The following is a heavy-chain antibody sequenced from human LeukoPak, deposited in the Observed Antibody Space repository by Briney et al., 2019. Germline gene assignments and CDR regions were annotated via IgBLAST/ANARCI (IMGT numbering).Heavy chain of an antibody. CDR2: ISYDGSNK. CDR3: ARTTTPHYYGSGSYALGY. CDR1: GFTFSTYA. D-gene: IGHD3-10*01. J-gene: IGHJ4*02. Sequence: GGSLRLSCAASGFTFSTYAMHWVRQGPGKGLGWVAVISYDGSNKYYADSVKGRFTISRDNSKNTLYLQMSSLSAEDTAVYYCARTTTPHYYGSGSYALGYWGQGTLVTVPS. V-gene: IGHV3-30-3*01.